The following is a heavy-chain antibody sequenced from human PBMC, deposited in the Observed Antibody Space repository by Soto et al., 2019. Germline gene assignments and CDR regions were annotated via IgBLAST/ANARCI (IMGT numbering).Heavy chain of an antibody. CDR1: GFTFSSYA. Sequence: GGSLRLSCAASGFTFSSYAMSWVRQAPGKGLEWVSAISGSGGSTYYADSVKGRFTISRDNSKNTLYLQMNSLRAEDTAVYYYAKSHTGITVVGFLPWGQGPLVTAPQ. CDR3: AKSHTGITVVGFLP. J-gene: IGHJ5*02. V-gene: IGHV3-23*01. D-gene: IGHD2-15*01. CDR2: ISGSGGST.